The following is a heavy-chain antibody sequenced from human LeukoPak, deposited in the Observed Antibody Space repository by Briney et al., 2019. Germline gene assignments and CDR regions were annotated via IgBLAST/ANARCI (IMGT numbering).Heavy chain of an antibody. CDR2: ISSSSSYI. Sequence: GGSLRLSCAASGFSFSSYDMNWVRQAPGKGLEWVSSISSSSSYIYYADSVKGRFAISRDNAKNSLYLQMNSLRAEDTAVYYCAKQGEESRYDSSDYIDYWGQGTLVTVSS. V-gene: IGHV3-21*01. D-gene: IGHD3-22*01. CDR1: GFSFSSYD. CDR3: AKQGEESRYDSSDYIDY. J-gene: IGHJ4*02.